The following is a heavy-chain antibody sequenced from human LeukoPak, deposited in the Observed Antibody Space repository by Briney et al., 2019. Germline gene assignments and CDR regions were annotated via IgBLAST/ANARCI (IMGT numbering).Heavy chain of an antibody. D-gene: IGHD6-13*01. J-gene: IGHJ6*03. CDR3: ARDGSSSWYGSYYYYYMDV. CDR1: GFTFSSYG. CDR2: ISYDGSKK. V-gene: IGHV3-30*03. Sequence: GGSLRLSCAASGFTFSSYGMHWVRQAPGKGLEWVAVISYDGSKKYYADSVKGRFTISRDNSKNTLYLQMGSLRAEDMAVYYCARDGSSSWYGSYYYYYMDVWGKGTTVTISS.